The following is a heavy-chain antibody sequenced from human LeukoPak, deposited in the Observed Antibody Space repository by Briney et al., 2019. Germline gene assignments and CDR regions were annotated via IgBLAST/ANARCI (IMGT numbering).Heavy chain of an antibody. J-gene: IGHJ4*02. CDR2: IIPIFGTA. CDR3: ARDLTPGPIDY. CDR1: GGTFSSYA. D-gene: IGHD7-27*01. Sequence: SVTLSCKASGGTFSSYAISWMRQPPGQGLEWMGGIIPIFGTANYAQKFQGRVTITADESASTAYLELSSLRSEDTAVYYCARDLTPGPIDYWGQGTLVTVSS. V-gene: IGHV1-69*01.